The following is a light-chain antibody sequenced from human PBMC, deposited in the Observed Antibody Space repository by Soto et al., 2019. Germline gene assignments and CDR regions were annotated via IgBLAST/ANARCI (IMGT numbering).Light chain of an antibody. Sequence: AIRMTQSPSSISASTGDRVTITCRASQGISSFLAWYQQKPGKAPKLLIYAAATLQRGAPSRFSASGSGTDFTLTISRLQSEDFATYFCHQYLSYPYTFGQGTKREI. CDR3: HQYLSYPYT. CDR1: QGISSF. CDR2: AAA. J-gene: IGKJ2*01. V-gene: IGKV1-8*01.